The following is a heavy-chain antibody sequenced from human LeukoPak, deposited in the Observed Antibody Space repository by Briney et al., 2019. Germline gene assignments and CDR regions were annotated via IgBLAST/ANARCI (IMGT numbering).Heavy chain of an antibody. CDR1: GFTFSDYY. CDR3: ARDVAHRTVPPS. V-gene: IGHV3-11*01. CDR2: ISSSGSTI. Sequence: KTGGSLRLSCAASGFTFSDYYMSWIRQAPGKGLEWVSYISSSGSTIYYADSVKGRFTISRDNAKNSLYLHMNSLRAEDTAVYYCARDVAHRTVPPSWGQGTLVTVSS. D-gene: IGHD6-6*01. J-gene: IGHJ4*02.